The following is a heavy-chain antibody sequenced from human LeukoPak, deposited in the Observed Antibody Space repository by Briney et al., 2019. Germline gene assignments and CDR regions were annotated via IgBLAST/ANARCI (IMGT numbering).Heavy chain of an antibody. Sequence: GGSLRLSCAASGFTFSSYWMHWVRQAPGKGLVWVSRIDPDGRSIIYADSVKGRFTISRDNAKNTLYLQMNSLRAEDTAVYYCVRVYCSGGSCYYFDYWGQGTLVTVSS. V-gene: IGHV3-74*01. D-gene: IGHD2-15*01. CDR3: VRVYCSGGSCYYFDY. J-gene: IGHJ4*02. CDR2: IDPDGRSI. CDR1: GFTFSSYW.